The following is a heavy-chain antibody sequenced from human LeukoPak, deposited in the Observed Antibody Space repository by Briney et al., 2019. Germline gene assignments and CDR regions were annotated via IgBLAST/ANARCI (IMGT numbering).Heavy chain of an antibody. CDR3: ARDRGLRPDYYYYYMDV. D-gene: IGHD4-17*01. CDR1: GGTFSSYA. Sequence: ASVKVSCKASGGTFSSYAISWVRQAPGQGLEWVGGIIPIFGTANYAQKFQGRVTITTDESTSTAYMELSSLRSEDTAVYYCARDRGLRPDYYYYYMDVWGKGTTVTVSS. J-gene: IGHJ6*03. CDR2: IIPIFGTA. V-gene: IGHV1-69*05.